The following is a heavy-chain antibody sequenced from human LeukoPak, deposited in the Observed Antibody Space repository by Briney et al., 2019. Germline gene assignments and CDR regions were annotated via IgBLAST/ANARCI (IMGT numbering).Heavy chain of an antibody. J-gene: IGHJ4*02. CDR1: GFTFDDYA. D-gene: IGHD5-18*01. CDR2: ISWSSGSI. CDR3: AKDKGYSYGYFDY. Sequence: GGSLRLSCAASGFTFDDYAMHLVRQAPWKGLEWVSGISWSSGSIGYADSVKGRFTISRDNAKNSLYLQMNSLRAEDTALYYCAKDKGYSYGYFDYWGQGTLVTVSS. V-gene: IGHV3-9*01.